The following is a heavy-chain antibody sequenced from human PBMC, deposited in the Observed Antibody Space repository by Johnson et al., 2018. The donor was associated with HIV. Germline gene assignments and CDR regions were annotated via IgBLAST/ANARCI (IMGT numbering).Heavy chain of an antibody. CDR2: ISYDGSSK. CDR3: AKAYCPGCDAFDI. J-gene: IGHJ3*02. V-gene: IGHV3-30*18. CDR1: GFTFSNYG. D-gene: IGHD2-21*01. Sequence: VQLVESGGGVVQPGTSLRLSCAASGFTFSNYGMHWVRQAPGKGLECVSLISYDGSSKYYADSLKGRFTISRDNSKNTLYLQMNSLRAEDTGVYYCAKAYCPGCDAFDIWDQGTMVTVSS.